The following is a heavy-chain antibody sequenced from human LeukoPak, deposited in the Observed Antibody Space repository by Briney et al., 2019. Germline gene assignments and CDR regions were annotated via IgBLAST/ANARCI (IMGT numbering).Heavy chain of an antibody. D-gene: IGHD2-21*02. J-gene: IGHJ4*02. V-gene: IGHV4-59*12. CDR1: GGSISSYY. Sequence: SETLSLTCTVSGGSISSYYWSWIRQPPGKGLEWIGYIYYSGSTYYNPSLKSRVTISVDRSKNQFSLKLSSVTAADTAVYYCARGVVVTTFFDYWGQGTLVTVSS. CDR2: IYYSGST. CDR3: ARGVVVTTFFDY.